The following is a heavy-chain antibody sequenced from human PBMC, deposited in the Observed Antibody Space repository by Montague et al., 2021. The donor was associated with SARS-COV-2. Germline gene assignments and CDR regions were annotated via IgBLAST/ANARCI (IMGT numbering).Heavy chain of an antibody. D-gene: IGHD4-23*01. J-gene: IGHJ4*02. Sequence: SETLSLTCTVSGGSVSSRSYYWGWIRQPPGKGLEWIGSIYYSGSTHYNPSLKSRVTISVDTSKNQFSLKLSSVTAAGTAVYYCARRGDYGGPRFDYWGQRTLVSVSS. CDR1: GGSVSSRSYY. CDR3: ARRGDYGGPRFDY. V-gene: IGHV4-39*01. CDR2: IYYSGST.